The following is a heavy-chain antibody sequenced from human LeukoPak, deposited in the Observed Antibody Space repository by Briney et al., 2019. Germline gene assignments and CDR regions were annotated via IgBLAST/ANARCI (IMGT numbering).Heavy chain of an antibody. Sequence: PSQTLSLTCSVSGGSVRSGGYHWTWIRQHPGKGLEWIGYIYYSGSTYYNPSLKSRVTISVDTSRNQFSLKLSSVTAADTAVYYCAREGCSSTSCLRRYYYYYYMDVWGKGTTVTVSS. CDR3: AREGCSSTSCLRRYYYYYYMDV. V-gene: IGHV4-31*03. D-gene: IGHD2-2*01. CDR1: GGSVRSGGYH. CDR2: IYYSGST. J-gene: IGHJ6*03.